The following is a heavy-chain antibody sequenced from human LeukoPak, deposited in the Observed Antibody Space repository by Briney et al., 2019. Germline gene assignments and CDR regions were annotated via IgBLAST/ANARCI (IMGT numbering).Heavy chain of an antibody. CDR2: IRSKANSYAT. D-gene: IGHD3-3*01. CDR3: VSPSNYDFWSGPADY. V-gene: IGHV3-73*01. Sequence: PGGSLRLSCAASGFTFSGSAMHWVRQASGKGLEWVGRIRSKANSYATAYAASVKGRFTISRDDSKNTAYLQMNSLKTEDTAVYYCVSPSNYDFWSGPADYWGREPWSPSPQ. CDR1: GFTFSGSA. J-gene: IGHJ4*02.